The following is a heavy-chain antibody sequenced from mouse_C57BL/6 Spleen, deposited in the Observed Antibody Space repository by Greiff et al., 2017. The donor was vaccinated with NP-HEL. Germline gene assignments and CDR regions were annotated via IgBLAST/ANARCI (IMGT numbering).Heavy chain of an antibody. Sequence: VQLQQSGAELVRPGASVKLSCKASGYTFTDYYINWVKQRPGQGLEWIARIYPGSGNTYYNEKFKGKATLTAEKSSSTAYMQLSSLTSEDSAVYFCARNGVVAPFDYWGQGTTLTVSS. CDR1: GYTFTDYY. J-gene: IGHJ2*01. CDR2: IYPGSGNT. CDR3: ARNGVVAPFDY. V-gene: IGHV1-76*01. D-gene: IGHD1-1*01.